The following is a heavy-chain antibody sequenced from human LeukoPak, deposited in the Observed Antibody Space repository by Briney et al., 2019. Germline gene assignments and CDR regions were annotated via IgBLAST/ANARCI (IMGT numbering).Heavy chain of an antibody. V-gene: IGHV4-4*07. J-gene: IGHJ6*03. Sequence: SETLSLTCTVSGDPISDYCWTWSRQPAGKGLEWIGRIYGNGSTNYNPSLKSRVAMSIDTSKMQFSLKLRSVTAADTAVYYCARVGEWLFDIDVWGKGTTVIVSS. CDR1: GDPISDYC. CDR3: ARVGEWLFDIDV. D-gene: IGHD3-16*01. CDR2: IYGNGST.